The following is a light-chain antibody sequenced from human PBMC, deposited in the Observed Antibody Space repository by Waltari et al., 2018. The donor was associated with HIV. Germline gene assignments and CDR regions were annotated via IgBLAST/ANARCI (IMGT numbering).Light chain of an antibody. Sequence: QSALTQPASVSGSPGQSITISCAGTGAEIGAYNYVAWYQKLPDSVPKLIIYDVTSRPSGISDRFSGSKSGNTASLIISGLQPDDEGDYFCSSYTYTTSVLFGGGTRVTVL. CDR3: SSYTYTTSVL. J-gene: IGLJ2*01. V-gene: IGLV2-14*03. CDR1: GAEIGAYNY. CDR2: DVT.